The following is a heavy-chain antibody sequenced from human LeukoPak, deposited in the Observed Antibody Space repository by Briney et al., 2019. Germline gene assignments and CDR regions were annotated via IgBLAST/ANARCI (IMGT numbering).Heavy chain of an antibody. J-gene: IGHJ4*02. CDR2: IRIKAYGGTT. D-gene: IGHD6-13*01. Sequence: PRRSLRLSRTASGFTVGDYAMSCVRQAPGKGLEWVGFIRIKAYGGTTKYDASVKGRFTISRDDSKSIDYLQMNSLKSEDTAVYYCTRCGYKSSWYWWSDYWGQGTLVTVSS. CDR3: TRCGYKSSWYWWSDY. V-gene: IGHV3-49*04. CDR1: GFTVGDYA.